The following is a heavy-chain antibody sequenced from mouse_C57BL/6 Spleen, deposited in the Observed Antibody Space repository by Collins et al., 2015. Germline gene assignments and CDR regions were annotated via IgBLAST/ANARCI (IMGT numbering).Heavy chain of an antibody. V-gene: IGHV1-59*01. CDR1: GYTFTSYW. D-gene: IGHD2-3*01. Sequence: QVQLQQPGAELVRPGTSVKLSCKASGYTFTSYWMHWVKQRPGQGLEWIGVIDPSDSYTNYNQKFKGKATLTVDTSSSTAYMQLSSLTSEDSAVYYCARTYDGYYGYFDYWGQGTTLTVSS. CDR2: IDPSDSYT. CDR3: ARTYDGYYGYFDY. J-gene: IGHJ2*01.